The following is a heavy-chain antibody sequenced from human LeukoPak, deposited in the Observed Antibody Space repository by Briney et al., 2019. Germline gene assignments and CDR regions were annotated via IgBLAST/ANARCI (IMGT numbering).Heavy chain of an antibody. V-gene: IGHV3-7*03. J-gene: IGHJ4*02. CDR1: GFTFSSYA. Sequence: GGSLRLSCAASGFTFSSYAMSWVRQAPGKGLEWVANIKRDGSERYYVDSVKGRFTISRDNAKNLLDLQMNSLRVEDTAVYYCARLGPASSGWPESFDYWGQGTLVTVSS. CDR2: IKRDGSER. D-gene: IGHD6-19*01. CDR3: ARLGPASSGWPESFDY.